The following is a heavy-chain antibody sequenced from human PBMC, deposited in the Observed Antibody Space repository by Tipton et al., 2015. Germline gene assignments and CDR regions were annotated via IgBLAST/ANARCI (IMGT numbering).Heavy chain of an antibody. Sequence: TLSLTCTVSGGSISNNYWGWIRQPPGKGLEYIGYIFYSGDTNYNPSLKSRVSMSVDTSKNQFSLKLSSVTAADTAVYYCARVNCISTSCYVGAWFDPWGQGTLVTVSS. V-gene: IGHV4-59*12. D-gene: IGHD2-2*01. CDR3: ARVNCISTSCYVGAWFDP. CDR1: GGSISNNY. J-gene: IGHJ5*02. CDR2: IFYSGDT.